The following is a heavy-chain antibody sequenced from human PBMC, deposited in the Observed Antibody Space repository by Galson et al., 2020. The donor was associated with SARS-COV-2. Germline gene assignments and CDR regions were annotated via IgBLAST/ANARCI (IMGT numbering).Heavy chain of an antibody. V-gene: IGHV4-30-4*01. CDR3: ARSPDRGVVRGVFDY. CDR1: GGSINSGDDY. CDR2: IHYSGNT. D-gene: IGHD2-2*01. J-gene: IGHJ4*02. Sequence: SETLSLTCTVSGGSINSGDDYWSWIRQPPGQGLEWVGYIHYSGNTYHNPSLERRVTISVDTSKNQFSLRLRSVTAADTAVYYCARSPDRGVVRGVFDYWGQGTPVIVSS.